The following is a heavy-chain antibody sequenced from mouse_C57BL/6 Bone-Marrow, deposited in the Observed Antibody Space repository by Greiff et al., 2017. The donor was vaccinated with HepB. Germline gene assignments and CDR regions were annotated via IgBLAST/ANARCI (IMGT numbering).Heavy chain of an antibody. CDR3: ATYYGSSLYFDY. CDR1: GYTFTSYW. J-gene: IGHJ2*01. V-gene: IGHV1-55*01. CDR2: IYPGSGST. D-gene: IGHD1-1*01. Sequence: VQLQQSGAELVKPGASVKMSCKASGYTFTSYWITWVKQRPGQGLEWIGDIYPGSGSTNYNEKFKSKATLTVDTSSSTAYMQLSSLTSEDSAVYYCATYYGSSLYFDYWGQGTTLTVSS.